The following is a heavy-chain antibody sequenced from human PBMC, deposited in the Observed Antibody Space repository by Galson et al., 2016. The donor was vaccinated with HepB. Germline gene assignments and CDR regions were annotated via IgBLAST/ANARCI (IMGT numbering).Heavy chain of an antibody. CDR3: GTLTFRLTPQYYYDNSGYRYYLDY. CDR2: LDPEDGET. Sequence: SVKVSCKVSGDTLSDLSMHWVRQVPGKGLEWMGGLDPEDGETVFAQKFQGRLTMTEDTSTDTGYMELTSLTSQDTAVYYCGTLTFRLTPQYYYDNSGYRYYLDYRGQGALITVSS. CDR1: GDTLSDLS. J-gene: IGHJ4*02. V-gene: IGHV1-24*01. D-gene: IGHD3-22*01.